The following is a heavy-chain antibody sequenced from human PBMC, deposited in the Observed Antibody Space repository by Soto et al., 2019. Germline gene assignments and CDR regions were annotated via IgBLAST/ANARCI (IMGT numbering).Heavy chain of an antibody. Sequence: GGLLRLSCAASGFSFSDFAMTWVRQAPGMGLEWVSTINYSGDSTYYADSVKGRFTISRDNSKNTLYLQMNSLRAEDTAMYYCAKGRWLQFFYFDYWGQGTLLTVSS. J-gene: IGHJ4*02. CDR1: GFSFSDFA. D-gene: IGHD5-12*01. CDR2: INYSGDST. CDR3: AKGRWLQFFYFDY. V-gene: IGHV3-23*01.